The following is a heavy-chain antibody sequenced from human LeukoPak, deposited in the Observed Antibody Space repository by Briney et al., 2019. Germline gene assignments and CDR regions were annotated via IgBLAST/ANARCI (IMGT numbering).Heavy chain of an antibody. CDR3: ARLDCTGGGCYNH. Sequence: PSETLSLTCSVSGDSVTSYYWSWIRQPPGKGLEWIGYVSYDGTTNYTPSLRSRVIMAVDTAKNHISLRLTSLSAADTAVYYCARLDCTGGGCYNHWGQGTLVTVSS. V-gene: IGHV4-59*08. CDR2: VSYDGTT. J-gene: IGHJ4*02. D-gene: IGHD2-8*02. CDR1: GDSVTSYY.